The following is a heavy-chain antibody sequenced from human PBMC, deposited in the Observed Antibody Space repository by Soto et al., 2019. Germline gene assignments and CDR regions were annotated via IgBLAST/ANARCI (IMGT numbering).Heavy chain of an antibody. CDR1: GYTFSDYY. CDR3: ARGGEFCSTGSCNSSLGDAFDV. V-gene: IGHV1-2*02. J-gene: IGHJ3*01. D-gene: IGHD2-15*01. CDR2: ISPNNGAT. Sequence: QVQLVQSGAEVKKPGASMKVSCKDSGYTFSDYYMHWVRQAPGQGLECMGWISPNNGATNYAQKFQDRVTMTRDASITTAYMELSRLRSDDTAVYYCARGGEFCSTGSCNSSLGDAFDVWGQGTTVTVSS.